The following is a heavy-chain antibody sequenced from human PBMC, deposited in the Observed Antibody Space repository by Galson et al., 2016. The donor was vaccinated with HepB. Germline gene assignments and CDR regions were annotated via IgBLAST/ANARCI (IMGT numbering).Heavy chain of an antibody. V-gene: IGHV3-7*01. D-gene: IGHD5-24*01. CDR1: GFTFSSDW. CDR2: INQDGSVK. CDR3: SIRLDF. Sequence: SLRLSCAVSGFTFSSDWMDWVRQAPGKGLEWVANINQDGSVKHYVDSVKGRFTVSRDNSKNSLYLQTNSLRAEDTAVYYCSIRLDFWGQGTLVTVSS. J-gene: IGHJ4*02.